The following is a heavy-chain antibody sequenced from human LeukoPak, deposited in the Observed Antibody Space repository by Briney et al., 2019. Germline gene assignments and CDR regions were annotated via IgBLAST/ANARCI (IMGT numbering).Heavy chain of an antibody. V-gene: IGHV4-34*01. J-gene: IGHJ4*02. CDR2: INHSGST. Sequence: PSETLSLTCAVYGGSFSGYYWSWIRQPPGKRLEWIGEINHSGSTNYNPSLKSRVTISVDTSKNQFSLKLSSVTAADTAVYYCARGSSGSPFDYWGQGTLVTVSS. CDR3: ARGSSGSPFDY. D-gene: IGHD6-19*01. CDR1: GGSFSGYY.